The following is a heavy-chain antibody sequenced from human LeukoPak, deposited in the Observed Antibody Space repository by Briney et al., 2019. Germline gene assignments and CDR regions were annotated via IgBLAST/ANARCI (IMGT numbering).Heavy chain of an antibody. D-gene: IGHD6-13*01. CDR1: GGSFSGYY. Sequence: SETLSLTCAVYGGSFSGYYWSWIRQPPGKGLEWIGEINHSGSTNYNPSLKSRVTISVDTSKNQFSLKLSSVTAADTAVYYCARCYSSSWSDYWGQGTLVTVSS. J-gene: IGHJ4*02. CDR3: ARCYSSSWSDY. V-gene: IGHV4-34*01. CDR2: INHSGST.